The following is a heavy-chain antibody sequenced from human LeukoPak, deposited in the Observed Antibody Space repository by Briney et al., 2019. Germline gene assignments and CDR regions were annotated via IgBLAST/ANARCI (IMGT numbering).Heavy chain of an antibody. D-gene: IGHD6-13*01. CDR1: GFTFSSFS. V-gene: IGHV3-48*02. J-gene: IGHJ5*02. CDR3: ARDPSVAATGWGRWFDH. Sequence: PGGSLRLSCAASGFTFSSFSMNWVRQSPGKGLEWLSYISGSSSIVYYGDSVKGRFTIPRDSAKNSLYLQMNSLRDEDTAVYYCARDPSVAATGWGRWFDHWGLGTLVTVSS. CDR2: ISGSSSIV.